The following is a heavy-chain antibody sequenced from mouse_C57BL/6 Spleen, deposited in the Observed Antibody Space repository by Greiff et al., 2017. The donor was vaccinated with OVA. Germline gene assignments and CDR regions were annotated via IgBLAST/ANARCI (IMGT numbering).Heavy chain of an antibody. D-gene: IGHD3-2*02. CDR1: GYAFSSYW. CDR2: IYPGDGDT. J-gene: IGHJ2*01. CDR3: AREGAAQALEY. Sequence: QVQLQQSGAELVKPGASVKISCKASGYAFSSYWMNWVKQRPGKGLEWIGQIYPGDGDTNYNGKFKGKATLTADKSSSTAYMQLSSLTSEDSAVYFCAREGAAQALEYWGQGTTLTVSS. V-gene: IGHV1-80*01.